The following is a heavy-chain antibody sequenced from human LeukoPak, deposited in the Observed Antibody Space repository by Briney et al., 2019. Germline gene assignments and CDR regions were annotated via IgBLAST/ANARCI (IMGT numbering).Heavy chain of an antibody. CDR2: IYYSGST. Sequence: SETLSLTCTVSGGSISSHYWSWIRQPPGKGLEWIGYIYYSGSTNYNPSLKSRVTISVVTSKNQFSLKLSSVTAADTAIYYCASGSYYFDFWGQGTLVTASS. CDR3: ASGSYYFDF. J-gene: IGHJ4*02. V-gene: IGHV4-59*11. CDR1: GGSISSHY. D-gene: IGHD1-26*01.